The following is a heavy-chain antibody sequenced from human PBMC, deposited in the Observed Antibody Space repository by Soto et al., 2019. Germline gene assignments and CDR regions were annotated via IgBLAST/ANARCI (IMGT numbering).Heavy chain of an antibody. CDR3: AKGAGTAFDP. CDR2: ISYDGSNK. V-gene: IGHV3-30*18. CDR1: GFTFSSYG. J-gene: IGHJ5*02. Sequence: HPGGSLRLSCAASGFTFSSYGMHWVRQAPGKGLEWVAVISYDGSNKYYADSVKGRFTISRDNSKNTLYLQMNSLRAEDTAVYYCAKGAGTAFDPWGQGTLVTVSS. D-gene: IGHD1-1*01.